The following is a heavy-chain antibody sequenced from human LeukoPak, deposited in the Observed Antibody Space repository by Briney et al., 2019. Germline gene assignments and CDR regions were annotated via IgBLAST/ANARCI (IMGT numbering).Heavy chain of an antibody. Sequence: GGSLRLSCAASGFTVSSNSMSWVRQAPGKGLEWVSLIYSGGSAYYADSVKGRFTISRDNSKNSLYLQMNSLRAEDTAVYYCAKDDGDFWSGYYRDYWGQGTLVTVSS. V-gene: IGHV3-53*01. D-gene: IGHD3-3*01. J-gene: IGHJ4*02. CDR3: AKDDGDFWSGYYRDY. CDR2: IYSGGSA. CDR1: GFTVSSNS.